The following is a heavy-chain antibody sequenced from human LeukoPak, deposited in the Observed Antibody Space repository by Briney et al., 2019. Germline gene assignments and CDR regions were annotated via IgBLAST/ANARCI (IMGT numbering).Heavy chain of an antibody. Sequence: GGSLRLSCAASGFTFSTYGMHWVRQAPGKGLEWVALIWYDGTSKHYGDSVKGRFTTSRDNSNNTLYLQMNSLRAEDTAVYYCARDANYYFDHWGQGTLVTVSS. CDR1: GFTFSTYG. J-gene: IGHJ4*02. V-gene: IGHV3-33*01. CDR3: ARDANYYFDH. CDR2: IWYDGTSK.